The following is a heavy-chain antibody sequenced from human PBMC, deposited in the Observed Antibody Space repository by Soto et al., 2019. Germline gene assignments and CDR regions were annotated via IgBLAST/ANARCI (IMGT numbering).Heavy chain of an antibody. CDR3: AKTLLSTSWYGLHDY. J-gene: IGHJ4*02. D-gene: IGHD6-13*01. CDR1: EFTFSSYA. V-gene: IGHV3-23*01. Sequence: GGSLRLSCAASEFTFSSYAMSWVRQAPGKGLEWVSTISGSGGRTYYADSVKGRFTISRDNSRNTLHLQMNSLRVEDTALYYCAKTLLSTSWYGLHDYVSQGTLVTVSS. CDR2: ISGSGGRT.